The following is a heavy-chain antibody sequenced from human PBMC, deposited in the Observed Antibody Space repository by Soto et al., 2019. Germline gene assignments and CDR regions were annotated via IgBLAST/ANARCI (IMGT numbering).Heavy chain of an antibody. V-gene: IGHV1-46*01. Sequence: ASVKVSCKASGYTFTSYYMHWVRQAPGQGLEWMGIINPSGGSTSYAQKFQGRVTMTRDTSTSTVYMELSSLRSEDTAVYYCAGEEGYGSGSYPIDYWGQGTLVTVSS. CDR3: AGEEGYGSGSYPIDY. D-gene: IGHD3-10*01. CDR2: INPSGGST. J-gene: IGHJ4*02. CDR1: GYTFTSYY.